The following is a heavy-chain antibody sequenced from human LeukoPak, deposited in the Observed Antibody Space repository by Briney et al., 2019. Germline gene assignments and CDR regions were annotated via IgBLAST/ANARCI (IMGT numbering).Heavy chain of an antibody. CDR3: ARGSWNDAAWFDH. CDR2: IYYSGST. Sequence: SETLSLTCTVSGGSISSVNYYWTWIRQPPGKGLEWIVYIYYSGSTYYNPSLKSRVTISVYTSKTQFSLKLSSVTAADTAVYYCARGSWNDAAWFDHWGQGTLVTVSS. J-gene: IGHJ5*02. D-gene: IGHD1-1*01. CDR1: GGSISSVNYY. V-gene: IGHV4-30-4*08.